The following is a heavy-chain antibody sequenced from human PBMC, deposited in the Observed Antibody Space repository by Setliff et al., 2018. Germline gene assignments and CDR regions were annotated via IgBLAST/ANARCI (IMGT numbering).Heavy chain of an antibody. J-gene: IGHJ3*02. Sequence: SVKVSCKVSGGPFSNYAISWVRQAPGQGPEWTGRITPVLGTIDYSQKFQGRVTITADESTRTVNMEMSSLKSEDTALYYCARGAVNWAAFNIWGQGTLVTVSS. CDR1: GGPFSNYA. CDR2: ITPVLGTI. D-gene: IGHD3-16*01. V-gene: IGHV1-69*11. CDR3: ARGAVNWAAFNI.